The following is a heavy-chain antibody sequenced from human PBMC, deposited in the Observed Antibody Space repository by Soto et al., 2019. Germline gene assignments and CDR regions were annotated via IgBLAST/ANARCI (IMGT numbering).Heavy chain of an antibody. D-gene: IGHD6-25*01. Sequence: PGGSLRLSCAASGFTFSSYAMSWVRQAPGKGLEWVSYISSSSTIYYADSVKGRFTISRDNAKNSLYLQMNSLRDEDTAVYYCARVGGVDYWGQGTLVTVSS. V-gene: IGHV3-48*02. CDR1: GFTFSSYA. CDR3: ARVGGVDY. CDR2: ISSSSTI. J-gene: IGHJ4*02.